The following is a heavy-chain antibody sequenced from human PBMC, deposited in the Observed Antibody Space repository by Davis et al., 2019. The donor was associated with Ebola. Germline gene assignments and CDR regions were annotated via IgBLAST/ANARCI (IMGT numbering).Heavy chain of an antibody. D-gene: IGHD4-11*01. CDR3: AKRSDYRSFDY. V-gene: IGHV3-73*01. CDR2: IRSKANSYAT. Sequence: GGSLRLSCAASGFTFSGSAMHWVRQASGKGLEWVGRIRSKANSYATAYAASVKGRFTISRDNSKNTLYLQMNSLRGEDTAVYYCAKRSDYRSFDYWGQGTLVTVSS. CDR1: GFTFSGSA. J-gene: IGHJ4*02.